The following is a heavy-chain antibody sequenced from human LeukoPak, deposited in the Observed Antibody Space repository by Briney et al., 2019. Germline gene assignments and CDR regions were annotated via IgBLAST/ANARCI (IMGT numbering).Heavy chain of an antibody. V-gene: IGHV4-4*07. Sequence: SETLSLTCTVSGGSISSNYWSWIRQPAGKGLEWIGRIYTSGSTNYNPSLKSRVTMSVDTSKNQFSLKLSSVTAADPAVYYCARVRDSSGYYLGSFDYWGQGNLVTVSS. CDR1: GGSISSNY. CDR3: ARVRDSSGYYLGSFDY. CDR2: IYTSGST. D-gene: IGHD3-22*01. J-gene: IGHJ4*02.